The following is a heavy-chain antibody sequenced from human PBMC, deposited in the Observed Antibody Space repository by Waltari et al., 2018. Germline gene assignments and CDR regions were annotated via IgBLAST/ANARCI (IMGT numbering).Heavy chain of an antibody. V-gene: IGHV1-8*03. J-gene: IGHJ5*02. Sequence: QVQLVQSGAEVKKPGASVKVSCKASGYTFTSYDLNWVRQATGHGLEWMGWMNPNSGNTGYAQKFQGRVTITRNTSISTAYMELSSLRSEDTAVYYCARGRIAARRRWFDPWGQGTLVTVSS. CDR3: ARGRIAARRRWFDP. CDR1: GYTFTSYD. CDR2: MNPNSGNT. D-gene: IGHD6-6*01.